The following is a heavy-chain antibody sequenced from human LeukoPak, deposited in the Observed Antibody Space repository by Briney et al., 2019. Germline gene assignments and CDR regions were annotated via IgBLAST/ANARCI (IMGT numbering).Heavy chain of an antibody. V-gene: IGHV4-39*07. CDR1: GGSISSSSYY. CDR2: INHSGST. J-gene: IGHJ6*03. CDR3: ARVDYYYMDV. Sequence: SETLSLTCTVSGGSISSSSYYWSWIRQPPGKGLGWIGEINHSGSTNYNPSLKSRVTISVDTSKNQFSLKLSSVTAADTAVYYCARVDYYYMDVWGKGTTVTVSS.